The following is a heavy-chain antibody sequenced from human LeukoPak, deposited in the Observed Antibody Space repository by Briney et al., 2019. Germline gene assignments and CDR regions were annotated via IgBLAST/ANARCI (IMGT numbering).Heavy chain of an antibody. V-gene: IGHV1-8*01. CDR3: ARGLRPRGTIFGVVNLYYYYMDV. CDR2: MNPNSGNT. D-gene: IGHD3-3*01. Sequence: ASVKVSCKASGYTFTSYDINWVRQATGQGLEWKGWMNPNSGNTGYAQKFQGRVTMTRNTSISTAYMELSSLRSEDTTVYYCARGLRPRGTIFGVVNLYYYYMDVWGKGTTVTVSS. J-gene: IGHJ6*03. CDR1: GYTFTSYD.